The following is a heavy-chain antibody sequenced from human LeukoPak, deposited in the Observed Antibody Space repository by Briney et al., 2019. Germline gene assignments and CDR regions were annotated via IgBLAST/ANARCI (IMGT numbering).Heavy chain of an antibody. CDR2: ISSSGGYI. D-gene: IGHD2-2*03. CDR1: GFGFSDYG. CDR3: VRDHYGNSGYLL. Sequence: GGSLRLSCVASGFGFSDYGMNWVRQAPGKGLEFVSSISSSGGYIYHAESLKGRFTMSRDNAENSVYLRMNSLSVEDTAVYFCVRDHYGNSGYLLWGQGTLVTVSS. V-gene: IGHV3-21*01. J-gene: IGHJ1*01.